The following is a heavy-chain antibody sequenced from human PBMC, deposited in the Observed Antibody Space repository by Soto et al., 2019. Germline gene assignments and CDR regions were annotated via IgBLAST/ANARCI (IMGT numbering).Heavy chain of an antibody. CDR1: GFTFSSYS. Sequence: EVQLVESGGGLVKPGGSLRLSCAASGFTFSSYSMNWVRQAPGKGLEWVSSISSSSSYIYYADSVKGRFTISRDNAKNSLYLQMNSLRAEDTAVYYCARDNYYGSWSHYNGDDYYGMDVWGQGTTVTVSS. D-gene: IGHD3-10*01. CDR3: ARDNYYGSWSHYNGDDYYGMDV. CDR2: ISSSSSYI. J-gene: IGHJ6*02. V-gene: IGHV3-21*01.